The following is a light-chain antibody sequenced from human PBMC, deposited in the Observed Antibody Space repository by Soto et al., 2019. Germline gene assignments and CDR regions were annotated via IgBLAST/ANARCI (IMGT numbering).Light chain of an antibody. CDR3: ISYTGKSASYV. CDR1: STDVGAYNY. CDR2: EVT. V-gene: IGLV2-14*01. Sequence: QSVLAQPASVSGSPGQPITISCTGTSTDVGAYNYVAWYQQHPGKAPKLIIYEVTNRPSGVSYRFSAPKSGNTASLTISALHSEDEADYYCISYTGKSASYVFGTGTKVTVL. J-gene: IGLJ1*01.